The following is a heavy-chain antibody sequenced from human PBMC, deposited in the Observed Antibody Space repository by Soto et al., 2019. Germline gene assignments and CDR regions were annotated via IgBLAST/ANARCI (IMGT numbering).Heavy chain of an antibody. CDR3: ARHNDGAYVGYYYGLGV. CDR2: INPGDSDA. V-gene: IGHV5-51*01. J-gene: IGHJ6*02. Sequence: GESLKISCRGSGYRFSNHWIAWVRPMPGKGLEWMGIINPGDSDARYSPSFYGQVTISVDMSANTAYLQWSNLKASDTAVYFCARHNDGAYVGYYYGLGVWGQGTSVTVSS. D-gene: IGHD4-17*01. CDR1: GYRFSNHW.